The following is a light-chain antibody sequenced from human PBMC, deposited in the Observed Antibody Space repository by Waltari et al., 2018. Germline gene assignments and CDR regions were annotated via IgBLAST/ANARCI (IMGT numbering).Light chain of an antibody. CDR3: HHYVRLPVT. CDR2: GAS. V-gene: IGKV3-20*01. Sequence: EIMLTQSPGTLSLSPGERATLSCRTSQSIGRSLAWYQQKPGQAPRLLIYGASSRATDIPDRFSGSGSGTDFSLTINRLEPEDSALYYCHHYVRLPVTFGQGTKVEIK. J-gene: IGKJ1*01. CDR1: QSIGRS.